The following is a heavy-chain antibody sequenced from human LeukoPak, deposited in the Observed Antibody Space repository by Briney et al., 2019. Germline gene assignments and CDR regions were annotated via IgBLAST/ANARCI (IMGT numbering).Heavy chain of an antibody. Sequence: ASVKVSCKASGYTFTGYYMHWVRQAPGQGLEWMGWINPNSGGTNYAQKFQGRVTMTRDTSISTAYMELSRLRTDDTAVYYCARALRSGSYYEVDNWGQGTLVTVSS. CDR3: ARALRSGSYYEVDN. J-gene: IGHJ4*02. CDR1: GYTFTGYY. D-gene: IGHD1-26*01. CDR2: INPNSGGT. V-gene: IGHV1-2*02.